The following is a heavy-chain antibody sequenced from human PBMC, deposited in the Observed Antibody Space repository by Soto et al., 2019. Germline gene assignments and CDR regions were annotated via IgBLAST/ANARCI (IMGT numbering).Heavy chain of an antibody. D-gene: IGHD6-19*01. CDR3: AREGSAPYYYYGMDV. V-gene: IGHV1-18*01. Sequence: ASVKVSCKASGYTFTTYGISWVRQAPGQGLEWTGWINGYNGNTDYPQKLQGRVTMTTDTSTSTAYMALRSLRSDDTAVYYCAREGSAPYYYYGMDVWGQGTTVTVSS. CDR1: GYTFTTYG. CDR2: INGYNGNT. J-gene: IGHJ6*02.